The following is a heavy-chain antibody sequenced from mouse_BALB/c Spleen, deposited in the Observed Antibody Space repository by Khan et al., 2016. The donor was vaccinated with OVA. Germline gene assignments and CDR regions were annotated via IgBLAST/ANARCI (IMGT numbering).Heavy chain of an antibody. V-gene: IGHV9-3-1*01. CDR2: INTYTGEP. Sequence: QVQLKQSGPELKKPGETVKISCKASGYTFTNYVMNWVKQSPGKGLKWMGWINTYTGEPTYDDDFKGRFAFSLETSASTAFLQINSLKNEDTATYFCARFHGGYWGRGTTLTVSS. CDR3: ARFHGGY. CDR1: GYTFTNYV. J-gene: IGHJ2*01.